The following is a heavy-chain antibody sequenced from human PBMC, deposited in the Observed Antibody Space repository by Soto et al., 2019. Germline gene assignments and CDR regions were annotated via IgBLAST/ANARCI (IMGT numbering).Heavy chain of an antibody. CDR3: AAEIASAGHY. D-gene: IGHD6-13*01. V-gene: IGHV4-39*01. Sequence: QLQLQESGPGLVRPSDTLPLTCTVSSGSISSSTYHWAWIRQAPGKGLEWIGSIYFSGATYYSPSLKTRVTLFVDTSQNLFSLKLSSVTAADTAVYYCAAEIASAGHYWGQGILVTVSS. CDR1: SGSISSSTYH. J-gene: IGHJ4*02. CDR2: IYFSGAT.